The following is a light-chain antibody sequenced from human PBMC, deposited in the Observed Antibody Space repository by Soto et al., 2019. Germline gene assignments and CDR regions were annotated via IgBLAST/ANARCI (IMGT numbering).Light chain of an antibody. CDR1: SSDVGGYNY. CDR3: GSYTSSSTLVV. V-gene: IGLV2-14*03. J-gene: IGLJ2*01. Sequence: QSALTQPASVSGSPGQSITISCTGTSSDVGGYNYVSWYQQHPGKAPKLIIYDVTNRPSGVSNRFSGSKSGNTASLTISGLHAEDEADYYCGSYTSSSTLVVFGGGTKLTVL. CDR2: DVT.